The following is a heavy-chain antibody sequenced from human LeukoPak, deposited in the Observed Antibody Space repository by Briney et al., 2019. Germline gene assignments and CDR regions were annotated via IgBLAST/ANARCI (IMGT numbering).Heavy chain of an antibody. V-gene: IGHV3-7*01. CDR3: ARDPRRSSQTGYFDY. CDR2: IKQDGSEK. CDR1: GFTFSSYW. Sequence: GGSLRLSCAASGFTFSSYWMSWVRQAPGKGLEWVANIKQDGSEKYYVDSVKGRFTISRDNAKNSLYLQMNSLRAEDTAVYYCARDPRRSSQTGYFDYWGRGTLVTVSS. D-gene: IGHD6-13*01. J-gene: IGHJ4*02.